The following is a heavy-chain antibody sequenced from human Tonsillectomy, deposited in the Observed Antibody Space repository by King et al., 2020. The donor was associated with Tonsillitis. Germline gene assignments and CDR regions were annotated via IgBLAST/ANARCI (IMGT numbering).Heavy chain of an antibody. Sequence: QLVQSGAEVKKPGSSVKVSCRASGGTFSTYGFSWVRQAPGQGLEWVGGIIPIFGTANYAQRFQGRVTIIADADESTSTVYMELSSLRSEDTAVYYCARDGYCSGGSCYDAFDVWGQGTLVTVSS. CDR2: IIPIFGTA. CDR1: GGTFSTYG. D-gene: IGHD2-15*01. V-gene: IGHV1-69*01. J-gene: IGHJ3*01. CDR3: ARDGYCSGGSCYDAFDV.